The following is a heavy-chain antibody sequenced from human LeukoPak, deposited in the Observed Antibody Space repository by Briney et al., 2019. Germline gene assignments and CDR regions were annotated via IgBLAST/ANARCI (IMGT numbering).Heavy chain of an antibody. J-gene: IGHJ3*02. Sequence: GSLRLSCAASGFTVSSNYMSWVRQAPGKGLEWVSVIYSGGSTYYADSVKGRFTIPRDNSKNTLYLQTNSLRAEDTAVYYCARIKADAFDIWGQGTMVTVSS. CDR3: ARIKADAFDI. V-gene: IGHV3-53*01. CDR2: IYSGGST. CDR1: GFTVSSNY.